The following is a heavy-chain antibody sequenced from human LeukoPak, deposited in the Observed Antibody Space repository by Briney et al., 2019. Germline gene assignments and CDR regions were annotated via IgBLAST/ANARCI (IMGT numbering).Heavy chain of an antibody. CDR1: GGSISSSSYY. CDR3: ARADIVVVPAATSSFDY. D-gene: IGHD2-2*01. Sequence: SETLSLTCTVSGGSISSSSYYWGWFRQPPGKGRGWLGSIYYSGSTYYNPSLKSRVTISVDTSKNQFSLKLSSVTAADTAVYYCARADIVVVPAATSSFDYWGQGTLVTVSS. J-gene: IGHJ4*02. V-gene: IGHV4-39*01. CDR2: IYYSGST.